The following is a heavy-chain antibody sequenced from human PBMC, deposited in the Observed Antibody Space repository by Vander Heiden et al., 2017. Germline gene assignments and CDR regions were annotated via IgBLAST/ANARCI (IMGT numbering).Heavy chain of an antibody. CDR1: GFPFSSYG. Sequence: QVQLVESGGGVVQPGRSLRLSCAASGFPFSSYGMHWVRQAPGKGLEWVAVIWYDGSNKYYADSGKGRFTISRDNAKNTLYLQMNRMRAEETAVYYCARARGYSDGYGYFDYWGQGTLVTVSS. CDR2: IWYDGSNK. CDR3: ARARGYSDGYGYFDY. V-gene: IGHV3-33*01. D-gene: IGHD5-18*01. J-gene: IGHJ4*02.